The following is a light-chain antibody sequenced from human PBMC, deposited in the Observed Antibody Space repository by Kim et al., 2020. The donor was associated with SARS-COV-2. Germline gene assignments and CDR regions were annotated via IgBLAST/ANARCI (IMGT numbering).Light chain of an antibody. CDR1: TSNVGKTF. J-gene: IGLJ3*02. V-gene: IGLV1-47*02. CDR2: ANN. Sequence: ELTQPPSASGTPGQSVTISCSGRTSNVGKTFVYWYQQLPGTAPRLLIYANNQRPSGVPDRFSGSKSGTSASLAISELRSEDEANYYCAAWDDTLSARVFGGGTQLNVL. CDR3: AAWDDTLSARV.